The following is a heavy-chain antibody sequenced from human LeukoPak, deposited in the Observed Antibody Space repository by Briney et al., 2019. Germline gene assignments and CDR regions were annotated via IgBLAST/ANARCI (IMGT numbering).Heavy chain of an antibody. D-gene: IGHD2-2*01. Sequence: GGSLRLSRAASGFTFSSYAMSWVRQAPGKGLEWVSVTSGSGGTTYYADSVKGRLTIPRDNSKNTLYLQMNSLRAEDTAVYYCAKLMTGSSTPSILDYWGQGTLVTVSS. J-gene: IGHJ4*02. V-gene: IGHV3-23*01. CDR3: AKLMTGSSTPSILDY. CDR1: GFTFSSYA. CDR2: TSGSGGTT.